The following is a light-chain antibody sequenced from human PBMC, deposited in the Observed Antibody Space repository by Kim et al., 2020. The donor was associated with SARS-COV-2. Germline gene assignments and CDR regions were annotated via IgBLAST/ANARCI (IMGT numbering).Light chain of an antibody. CDR2: SAS. Sequence: EVVMTQSPATLSVSPGERVTLSCRASESVRTNLAWYQQKPGQAPRLLLYSASTRATDIPARFSGSGSGTEFTLTISSLQSEDFAVYYCQQYDNWPPVTFGGGTKVEI. V-gene: IGKV3-15*01. CDR1: ESVRTN. J-gene: IGKJ4*01. CDR3: QQYDNWPPVT.